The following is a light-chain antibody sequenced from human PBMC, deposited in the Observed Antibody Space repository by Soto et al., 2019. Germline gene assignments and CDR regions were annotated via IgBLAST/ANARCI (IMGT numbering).Light chain of an antibody. CDR1: NSNIGSNA. J-gene: IGLJ3*02. V-gene: IGLV1-44*01. CDR2: SNN. CDR3: AAWDDSLRGV. Sequence: QSVLTQPPSASGTPGQRVTISCSGSNSNIGSNAVNWYQQLPGTAPKLLIYSNNQRPSGVPDRFSGSKSGTSASLAISGLQSDDEADYYCAAWDDSLRGVFGGGTKSPS.